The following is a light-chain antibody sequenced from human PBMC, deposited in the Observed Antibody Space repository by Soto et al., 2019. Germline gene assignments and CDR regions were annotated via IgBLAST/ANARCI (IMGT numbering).Light chain of an antibody. CDR1: QGIDNY. CDR3: QSYNSAPAFT. J-gene: IGKJ3*01. CDR2: TAY. V-gene: IGKV1-27*01. Sequence: DIQMTQSPSSLSASVGDRVTITCRASQGIDNYLAWFQQKPGKVPTLLIYTAYTVRSGVQSRFGGSGSGTDFTLTISGLQPEDVATYYCQSYNSAPAFTFGPGTKADIK.